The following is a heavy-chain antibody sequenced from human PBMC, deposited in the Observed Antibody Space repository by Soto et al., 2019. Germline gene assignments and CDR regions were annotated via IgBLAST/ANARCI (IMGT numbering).Heavy chain of an antibody. CDR1: GFTFSNYA. CDR2: SSGSGGSA. D-gene: IGHD2-2*01. J-gene: IGHJ5*02. V-gene: IGHV3-23*01. CDR3: AKDPYSGVLVPVAIGFDP. Sequence: PGGSLRLSCAASGFTFSNYAMTWVRQGPGKGLEWVSASSGSGGSAYYADSVTGRFTIPRDNSKNTLYLQMNSLRADDSGVYYCAKDPYSGVLVPVAIGFDPWGPGTLVTVSS.